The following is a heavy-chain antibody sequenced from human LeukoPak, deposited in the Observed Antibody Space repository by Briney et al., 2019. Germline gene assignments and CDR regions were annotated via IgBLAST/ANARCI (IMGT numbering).Heavy chain of an antibody. CDR2: ISSSGSTI. CDR1: GFTFSDYY. CDR3: AKDSRGYSYGYGAGSFGDA. Sequence: PGGSLRLSCAASGFTFSDYYMSWIRQAPGKGLEWVSYISSSGSTIYYADSVKGRFTISRDNSENTLYLQMNSLRAEDTAVYYCAKDSRGYSYGYGAGSFGDAWGQGTLVTVSS. V-gene: IGHV3-11*01. D-gene: IGHD5-18*01. J-gene: IGHJ5*02.